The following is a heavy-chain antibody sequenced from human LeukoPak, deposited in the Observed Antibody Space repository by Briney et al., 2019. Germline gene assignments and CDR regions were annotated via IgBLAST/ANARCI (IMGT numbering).Heavy chain of an antibody. CDR2: ISNSGSTK. V-gene: IGHV3-48*03. CDR1: GFTFSSYE. Sequence: PGGSLRLSCAASGFTFSSYEMNWIRRAPGKGLEWISYISNSGSTKYYADSVKGRFTISRDNAKNSLYLQMNSLRAEDTAVYYCARSGRGGAFDIWGQGTMVTVSS. CDR3: ARSGRGGAFDI. J-gene: IGHJ3*02. D-gene: IGHD1-26*01.